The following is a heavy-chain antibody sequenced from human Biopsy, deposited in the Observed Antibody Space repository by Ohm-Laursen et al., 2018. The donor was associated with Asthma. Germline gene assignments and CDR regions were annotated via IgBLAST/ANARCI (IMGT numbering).Heavy chain of an antibody. J-gene: IGHJ6*02. V-gene: IGHV3-30*03. CDR1: GFSFSNYG. CDR3: ARSDDMGV. CDR2: ISYDGRET. Sequence: SLRLSCAASGFSFSNYGMHWVRQGPGKGPEWVALISYDGRETGYVDSVKGRFTISRDNFRNTVHLQMSSLRPEDSAVYYCARSDDMGVWGQGTTVTVSS.